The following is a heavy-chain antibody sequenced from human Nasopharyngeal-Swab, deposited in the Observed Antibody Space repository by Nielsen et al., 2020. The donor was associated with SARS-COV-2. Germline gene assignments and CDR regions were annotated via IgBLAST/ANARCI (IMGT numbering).Heavy chain of an antibody. Sequence: ASVKVSCKASGYTFTSYYMHWVRQAPGQGLEWMEIINPSGGSTSYAQKFQGRVTMTRDTSTSTVYMELSSLRSEDTAVYYCARDGIAAAGPQLYYYYYGMDVWGQGTTVTVSS. J-gene: IGHJ6*02. CDR3: ARDGIAAAGPQLYYYYYGMDV. CDR1: GYTFTSYY. V-gene: IGHV1-46*01. CDR2: INPSGGST. D-gene: IGHD6-13*01.